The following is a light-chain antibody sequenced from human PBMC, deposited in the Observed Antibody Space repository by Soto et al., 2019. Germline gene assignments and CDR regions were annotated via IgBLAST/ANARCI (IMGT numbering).Light chain of an antibody. CDR3: QQYSVYPWT. CDR1: QTISSW. CDR2: KAS. J-gene: IGKJ1*01. Sequence: DIQMTQSPSTLSASVGDRVSITCRASQTISSWLAWYQQKPGKAPKLLVYKASTLESGVLSRFSGSASGTEFTLTISSLQPDDFATYYCQQYSVYPWTFGQGTKIDVK. V-gene: IGKV1-5*03.